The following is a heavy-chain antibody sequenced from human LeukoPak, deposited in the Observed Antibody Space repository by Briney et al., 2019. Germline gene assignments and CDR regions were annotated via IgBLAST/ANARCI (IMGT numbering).Heavy chain of an antibody. CDR2: ISSSSSYI. CDR3: AREEYSSGWALDY. Sequence: GGSLRLSCAASGFTFNNYAMTWVRQAPGKGLEWVSSISSSSSYIYYADSVKGRFTISRDNAKNSLYLQMNSLRAEDTAVYYCAREEYSSGWALDYWGQGTLVTVSS. CDR1: GFTFNNYA. D-gene: IGHD6-19*01. V-gene: IGHV3-21*01. J-gene: IGHJ4*02.